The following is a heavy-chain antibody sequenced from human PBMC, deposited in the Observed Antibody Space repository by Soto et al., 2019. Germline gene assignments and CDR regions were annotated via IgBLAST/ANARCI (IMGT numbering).Heavy chain of an antibody. V-gene: IGHV1-3*01. CDR3: AREGDHPGYDYGLDY. Sequence: QVTLVQSGAEVRKPGASVKVSCQASGYTFTDFAIHWVRQAPGQGLEWMGWILGGTGNTTYSQKFQGRFTITRDTSTTTAYMELSRLTSGDTALYFCAREGDHPGYDYGLDYWGQGIMVTVSS. CDR2: ILGGTGNT. D-gene: IGHD5-12*01. CDR1: GYTFTDFA. J-gene: IGHJ4*02.